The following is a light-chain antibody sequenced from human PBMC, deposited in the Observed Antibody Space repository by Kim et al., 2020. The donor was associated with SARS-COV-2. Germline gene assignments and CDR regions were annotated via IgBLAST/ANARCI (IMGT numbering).Light chain of an antibody. Sequence: QSVLTQPPSVSGAPGQRVTISCTGTSSNIGAGYDVHWYQQLPGTAPKLLIYDDTNRPSGVPDRFSGSTSATSASLAITGLQAEDEADYYCQSYDSYLSGWVCGGGTQLTVL. CDR3: QSYDSYLSGWV. CDR1: SSNIGAGYD. CDR2: DDT. V-gene: IGLV1-40*01. J-gene: IGLJ3*02.